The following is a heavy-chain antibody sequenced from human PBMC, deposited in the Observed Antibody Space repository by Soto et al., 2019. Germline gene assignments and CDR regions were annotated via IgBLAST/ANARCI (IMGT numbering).Heavy chain of an antibody. D-gene: IGHD1-26*01. Sequence: QVQLVQSGVEVKKPVSSVKVSCKASGGTFSSYAISWVRQAPGQGLEWMGGNIPIFGTANYAQKFQGRVTITADESTSTAYMELSSLRSEDTAVYYCARAIVGATPASDAFDIWGQGTMVTVSS. CDR1: GGTFSSYA. V-gene: IGHV1-69*01. CDR2: NIPIFGTA. J-gene: IGHJ3*02. CDR3: ARAIVGATPASDAFDI.